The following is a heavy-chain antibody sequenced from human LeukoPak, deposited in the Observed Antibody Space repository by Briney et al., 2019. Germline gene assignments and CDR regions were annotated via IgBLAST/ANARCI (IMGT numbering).Heavy chain of an antibody. J-gene: IGHJ5*02. D-gene: IGHD4-11*01. CDR3: ARGYSITNWFDP. CDR2: IIPIFGTA. Sequence: RASVKVSCKASGYTFTSYGISWVRQAPGQGLEWMGGIIPIFGTANYAQKFQGRVTITTDESTSTAYMELSSLRSEDTAVYYCARGYSITNWFDPWGQGTLVTVSS. V-gene: IGHV1-69*05. CDR1: GYTFTSYG.